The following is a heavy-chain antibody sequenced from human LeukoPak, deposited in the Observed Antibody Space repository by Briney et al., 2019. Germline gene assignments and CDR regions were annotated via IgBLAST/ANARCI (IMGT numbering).Heavy chain of an antibody. J-gene: IGHJ4*02. CDR2: INRSGGT. D-gene: IGHD2-15*01. CDR3: ARAGRGGGMF. CDR1: GGSFSGYY. V-gene: IGHV4-34*01. Sequence: SETLSLTCAVYGGSFSGYYWSWIRIRLSPGKGLEWIGEINRSGGTDYNPSLKSRVTISGDTSKNQFSLRLRSVTAADSAVYYYARAGRGGGMFWGQGTLVTVSS.